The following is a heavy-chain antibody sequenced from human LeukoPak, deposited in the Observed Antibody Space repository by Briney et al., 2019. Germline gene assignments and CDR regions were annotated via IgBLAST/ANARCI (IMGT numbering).Heavy chain of an antibody. V-gene: IGHV4-59*08. D-gene: IGHD3-10*01. CDR3: ARLTANYFGDERVYYFDY. J-gene: IGHJ4*02. CDR2: VFYSGTT. Sequence: SETLSLTCTVPGDSISSYSWSWIRQPPGRGLEWIGYVFYSGTTDYNPSLKSRVTISVYTSKNQFSLKLSSVTAADTAVYYCARLTANYFGDERVYYFDYWGQGTLVTVSS. CDR1: GDSISSYS.